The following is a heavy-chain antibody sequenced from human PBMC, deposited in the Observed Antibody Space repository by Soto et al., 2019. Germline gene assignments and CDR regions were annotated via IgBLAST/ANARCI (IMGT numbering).Heavy chain of an antibody. CDR2: INPKSGET. J-gene: IGHJ6*01. CDR3: ARSSGGYSYNGMDV. Sequence: QEQLVQSGADVKQPGASVKVSFKASGYTVTGYYIHWVRQAPGQGLGWMGWINPKSGETKSAQKFQGRVTVTKDTAISTDSMELSRLRADDTAVYYCARSSGGYSYNGMDVWGQGTTVTVAS. CDR1: GYTVTGYY. D-gene: IGHD1-26*01. V-gene: IGHV1-2*02.